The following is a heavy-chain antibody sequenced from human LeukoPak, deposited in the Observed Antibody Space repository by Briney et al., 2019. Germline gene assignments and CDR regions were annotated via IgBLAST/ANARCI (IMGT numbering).Heavy chain of an antibody. CDR2: IYHSGST. J-gene: IGHJ5*02. CDR1: GGSISSGGYY. CDR3: ARRPYNWNDAWFDP. V-gene: IGHV4-30-2*01. D-gene: IGHD1-20*01. Sequence: PSQTLSLTCTVSGGSISSGGYYWSWIRQPPGKGLEWIGYIYHSGSTYYNPSLKSRVTISVDRSKNQFSLKLSSVAAADTAVYYCARRPYNWNDAWFDPWGQGTLVTVSS.